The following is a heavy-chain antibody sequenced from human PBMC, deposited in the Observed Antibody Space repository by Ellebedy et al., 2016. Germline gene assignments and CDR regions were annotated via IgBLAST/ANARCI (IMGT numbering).Heavy chain of an antibody. J-gene: IGHJ4*02. CDR2: TYYRSKWYN. CDR1: GDSVSSNSAA. V-gene: IGHV6-1*01. CDR3: ARGPSTPTWIQLWFKPFDY. Sequence: SETLSLTXAISGDSVSSNSAAWNWIRQSPSRGLEWLGRTYYRSKWYNDYAVSVKSRIIINPDTSKNQVSLKLSSVTAADTAVYYCARGPSTPTWIQLWFKPFDYWGQGTLVTVSS. D-gene: IGHD5-18*01.